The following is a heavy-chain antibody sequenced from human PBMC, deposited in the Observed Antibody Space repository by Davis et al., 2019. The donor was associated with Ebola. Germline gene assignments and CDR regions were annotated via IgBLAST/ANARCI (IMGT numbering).Heavy chain of an antibody. V-gene: IGHV4-59*12. CDR3: ARDPPEDQGYDV. CDR2: IFVSGDT. J-gene: IGHJ3*01. Sequence: PSETLSLTCSVSGDSISSYYWSWIRQSPGKGLEWIGYIFVSGDTNYNPSLNSRASLSVDTSKNQFSLHLNSVTPDDTATYYCARDPPEDQGYDVWGQGTVVTVSS. D-gene: IGHD2-15*01. CDR1: GDSISSYY.